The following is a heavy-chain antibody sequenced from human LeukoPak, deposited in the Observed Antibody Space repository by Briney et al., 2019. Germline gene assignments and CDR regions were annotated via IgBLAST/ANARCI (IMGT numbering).Heavy chain of an antibody. CDR1: GGSISSSSYY. Sequence: SETLYLTCTVSGGSISSSSYYWDWIRQPPGKGLEWIGSIYYSGRTYYNLSLTSRVTISVDTSKTQFSLKLSSVTAADTAVYYCARNLKYCSSTSCYHGSFDYWGQGTLVTVSS. CDR3: ARNLKYCSSTSCYHGSFDY. J-gene: IGHJ4*02. V-gene: IGHV4-39*01. CDR2: IYYSGRT. D-gene: IGHD2-2*01.